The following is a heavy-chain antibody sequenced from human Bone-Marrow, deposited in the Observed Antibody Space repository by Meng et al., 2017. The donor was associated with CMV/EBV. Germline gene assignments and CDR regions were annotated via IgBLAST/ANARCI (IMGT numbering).Heavy chain of an antibody. CDR2: INPNGGGT. V-gene: IGHV1-2*02. D-gene: IGHD5-12*01. Sequence: ASVKVSCKASGYTFSDYYIHWVRQAPGQGPEWMGWINPNGGGTDYAQKFEGRVTMTRDTSITTAYMELSGLRFDDTAVYYCARTDIVATIYFGYRGQGTQVTVSS. CDR1: GYTFSDYY. J-gene: IGHJ4*02. CDR3: ARTDIVATIYFGY.